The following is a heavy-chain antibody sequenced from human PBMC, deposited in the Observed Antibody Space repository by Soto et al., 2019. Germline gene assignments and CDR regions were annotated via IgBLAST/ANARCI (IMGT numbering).Heavy chain of an antibody. D-gene: IGHD2-8*02. CDR2: INPNSGGT. V-gene: IGHV1-2*02. CDR1: GYTFTGYY. J-gene: IGHJ3*02. Sequence: QVQLVQSGAEVKKPGASVKVSCKASGYTFTGYYMHWVRQAPGQGLEWMGWINPNSGGTNYAQKFQGRVTITADESTSTAYMELSSLRSEDTAVYYCARDTGHDAFDIWGQGTMVTVSS. CDR3: ARDTGHDAFDI.